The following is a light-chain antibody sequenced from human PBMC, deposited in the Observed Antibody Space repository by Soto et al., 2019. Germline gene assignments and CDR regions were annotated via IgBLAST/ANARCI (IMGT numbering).Light chain of an antibody. CDR2: GAS. J-gene: IGKJ1*01. V-gene: IGKV3-20*01. CDR3: QQYSSSPRVT. CDR1: QSVSSRY. Sequence: ENLLAQSPGTLSLSRVERATLSCMASQSVSSRYLAWYQQKPGQAPRLLIYGASSRATGIPDRFSGSGSGTDFTLTISRLEPEDFAVYYCQQYSSSPRVTFGQGTKVDIK.